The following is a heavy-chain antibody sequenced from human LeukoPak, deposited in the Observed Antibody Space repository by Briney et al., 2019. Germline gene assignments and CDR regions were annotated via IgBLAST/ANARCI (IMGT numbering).Heavy chain of an antibody. CDR3: AKVHSSSWGISDS. J-gene: IGHJ4*02. D-gene: IGHD6-13*01. CDR1: GFTFSSYA. V-gene: IGHV3-23*01. Sequence: GGSLRLSCAASGFTFSSYAMSWVRQAPGKGLEWVSAISGSGGSTYYADSVKGRFTISRDNSKNTLYLQMNSLRSEDTAVYNCAKVHSSSWGISDSWGQGTLVTVSS. CDR2: ISGSGGST.